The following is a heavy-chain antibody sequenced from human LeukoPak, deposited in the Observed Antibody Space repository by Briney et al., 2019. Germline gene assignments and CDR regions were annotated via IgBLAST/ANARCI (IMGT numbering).Heavy chain of an antibody. D-gene: IGHD1-26*01. CDR3: AKDYSGSYYIDY. CDR2: ISGSGGST. Sequence: GGSLRLSCAASGFTFSSYAMSWIRQAPGKGLEWVSAISGSGGSTYYADSVKGRFTISRDNSKNTLYLQMNSLRAEDTAVYYCAKDYSGSYYIDYWGQGTLVTVSS. J-gene: IGHJ4*02. CDR1: GFTFSSYA. V-gene: IGHV3-23*01.